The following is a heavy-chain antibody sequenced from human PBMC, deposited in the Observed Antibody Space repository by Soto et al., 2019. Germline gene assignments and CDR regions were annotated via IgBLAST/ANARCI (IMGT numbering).Heavy chain of an antibody. V-gene: IGHV3-23*01. Sequence: PVGSLRLSCAASGFSFVNYAMNWVRQAPGKGLEWVSGLSGSGTSTYYADSVKGRFTISRDNSRDTLFLQMNSLTADDTAVYYCAKATTNGGWFNPFDSWGHGALVTVS. CDR2: LSGSGTST. CDR1: GFSFVNYA. D-gene: IGHD6-19*01. CDR3: AKATTNGGWFNPFDS. J-gene: IGHJ4*01.